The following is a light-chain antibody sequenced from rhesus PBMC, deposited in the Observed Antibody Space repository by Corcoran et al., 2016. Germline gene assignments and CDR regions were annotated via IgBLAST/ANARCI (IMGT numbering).Light chain of an antibody. CDR3: MQSTKDPYS. V-gene: IGKV2S2*01. Sequence: DIVMTQTPLSLPVTPGEPASISCRSSKSLLHSNGNTYLDWYLQKPGQSPRLLLYKVTNRESGVPERFRGSGSGTDFTLTISRVEPEDVGVYYCMQSTKDPYSFGQGTKVEIK. CDR2: KVT. CDR1: KSLLHSNGNTY. J-gene: IGKJ2*01.